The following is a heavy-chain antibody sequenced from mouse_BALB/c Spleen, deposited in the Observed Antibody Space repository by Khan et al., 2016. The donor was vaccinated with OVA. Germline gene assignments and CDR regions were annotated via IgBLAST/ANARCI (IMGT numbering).Heavy chain of an antibody. V-gene: IGHV9-4*02. D-gene: IGHD2-14*01. Sequence: QIQLVQSGPELKKPGETVRISCKASGYTFTTAGMQWVQKMPGKGLKWIGWINTHSGVPKYAEDFKGRFAFSLETSASTVYLQITNLKNEDTATDFCARGGAAYYRNDGGAMEYWGQGTSVTVSS. J-gene: IGHJ4*01. CDR3: ARGGAAYYRNDGGAMEY. CDR1: GYTFTTAG. CDR2: INTHSGVP.